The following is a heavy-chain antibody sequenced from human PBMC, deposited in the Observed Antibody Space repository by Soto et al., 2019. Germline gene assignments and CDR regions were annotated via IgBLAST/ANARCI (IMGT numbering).Heavy chain of an antibody. J-gene: IGHJ4*02. CDR2: INMDGSST. CDR3: ARGPRGLYHHDY. CDR1: GFTFSGDW. V-gene: IGHV3-74*01. Sequence: GGSLRLSCAASGFTFSGDWMHWVRQAAGKGLVWVSRINMDGSSTNYADSVKGRFTTSRDNAKNTLYLQMNSLRVDDTAVYYCARGPRGLYHHDYWGQGALVTVSS. D-gene: IGHD2-2*01.